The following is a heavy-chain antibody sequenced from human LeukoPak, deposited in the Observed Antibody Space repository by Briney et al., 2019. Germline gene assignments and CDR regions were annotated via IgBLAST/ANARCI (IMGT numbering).Heavy chain of an antibody. V-gene: IGHV4-39*01. Sequence: SETLSLTCTVSGGSTSSSSYYWGWIRQPPGKGLEWIGSIYYSGSTNYNPSLKSRVTISVDTSKNQFSLKLSSVTAADTAVYYCARQVVFWSGYFGEPYYFDYWGQGTLVTVSS. CDR2: IYYSGST. J-gene: IGHJ4*02. D-gene: IGHD3-3*01. CDR1: GGSTSSSSYY. CDR3: ARQVVFWSGYFGEPYYFDY.